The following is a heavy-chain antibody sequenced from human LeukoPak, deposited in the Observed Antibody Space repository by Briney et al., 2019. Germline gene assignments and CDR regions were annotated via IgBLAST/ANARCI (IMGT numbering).Heavy chain of an antibody. Sequence: SETLSLTCTVSGGSISSYYWSWIRQPPGKGLEWIGYIYYSGSTNYNPSLKSRVTISVDTSKKQFSLKLSSVTASDTAVYYCARDVNSSSFDYGFDYWGQGTLVTVSS. CDR3: ARDVNSSSFDYGFDY. CDR2: IYYSGST. D-gene: IGHD6-6*01. V-gene: IGHV4-59*12. CDR1: GGSISSYY. J-gene: IGHJ4*02.